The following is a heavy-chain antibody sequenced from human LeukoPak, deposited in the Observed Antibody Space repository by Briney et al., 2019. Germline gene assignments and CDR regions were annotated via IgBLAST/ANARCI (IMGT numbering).Heavy chain of an antibody. J-gene: IGHJ4*02. CDR3: ARVNGDSVGY. V-gene: IGHV1-18*01. D-gene: IGHD4-17*01. Sequence: ASVKVSCKTSGYIFSSYGISWVRQAPGQGLEWMGWISVYNGNPKYAQKLQGRVTMTTDTPASTAYMELRSLRSDDTAVYYCARVNGDSVGYWGQGTLVTVSS. CDR1: GYIFSSYG. CDR2: ISVYNGNP.